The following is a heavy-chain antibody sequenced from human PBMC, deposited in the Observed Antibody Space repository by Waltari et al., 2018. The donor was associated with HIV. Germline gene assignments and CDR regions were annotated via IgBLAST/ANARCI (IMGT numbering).Heavy chain of an antibody. D-gene: IGHD3-10*01. Sequence: EVQLVESGGGLVKPGGSLRLSCAASGFTFSNASSRGNSSSKTDGGTTDYATPVKGRFSISRDDSKNTLYLQMNSLKSEDTAVYYCTTDFAAYYYGSANWGRGTLVAVSS. CDR2: TDGGTT. J-gene: IGHJ4*02. V-gene: IGHV3-15*01. CDR1: GFTFSNAS. CDR3: TTDFAAYYYGSAN.